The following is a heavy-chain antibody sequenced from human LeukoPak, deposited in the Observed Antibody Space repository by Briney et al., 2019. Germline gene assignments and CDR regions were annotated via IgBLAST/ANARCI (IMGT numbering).Heavy chain of an antibody. D-gene: IGHD3-10*01. CDR2: ISYSGST. CDR1: GGSISSSSYY. CDR3: ARNYGSGEDYYMDV. V-gene: IGHV4-61*05. Sequence: SETLSLTCTVSGGSISSSSYYWGWIRQPPGKGLEWIGYISYSGSTNYNPSLKSRVTISVDTSKNQFSLKLTSVTAADTAVYYCARNYGSGEDYYMDVWGKGTTVTISS. J-gene: IGHJ6*03.